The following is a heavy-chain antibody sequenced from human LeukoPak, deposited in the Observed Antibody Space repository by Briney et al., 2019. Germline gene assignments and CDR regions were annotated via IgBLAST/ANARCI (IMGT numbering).Heavy chain of an antibody. J-gene: IGHJ4*02. CDR1: GFTFDDYA. CDR2: IWFDGSNK. D-gene: IGHD1-26*01. CDR3: ARASGCYDY. Sequence: GGSLRLSCAASGFTFDDYAMHWVRQAPGKGLEWVAVIWFDGSNKYYADSVKGRFTISRDNSKNTLYLQMNSLRAEDTAVYYCARASGCYDYWGQGTLVTVSS. V-gene: IGHV3-33*08.